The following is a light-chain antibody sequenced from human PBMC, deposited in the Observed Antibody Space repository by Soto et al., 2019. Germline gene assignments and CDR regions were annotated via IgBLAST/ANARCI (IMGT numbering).Light chain of an antibody. CDR3: QQYDSYPKT. J-gene: IGKJ2*01. V-gene: IGKV1-5*03. CDR2: KAS. Sequence: DVQMTQSPSTLSASIGDTVTMTCRASQNVNSWLAWYQQKPGKAPKLLIYKASILETGVPSRVSGGGSGTDFTLTISGLQPEDVATYYCQQYDSYPKTFGQG. CDR1: QNVNSW.